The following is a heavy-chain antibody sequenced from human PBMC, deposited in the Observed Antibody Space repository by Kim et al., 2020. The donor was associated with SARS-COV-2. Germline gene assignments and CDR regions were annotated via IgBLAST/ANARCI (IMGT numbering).Heavy chain of an antibody. CDR1: GFTFSSYS. CDR3: ARDPDYGLKYNWFDP. D-gene: IGHD4-17*01. Sequence: GGSLRLSCAASGFTFSSYSMNWVRQAPGKGLEWVSSISSSSSYIYYADSVKGRFTISRDNAKNSLYLQMNSLRAEDTAVYYCARDPDYGLKYNWFDPWGQGTLVTVSS. CDR2: ISSSSSYI. V-gene: IGHV3-21*01. J-gene: IGHJ5*02.